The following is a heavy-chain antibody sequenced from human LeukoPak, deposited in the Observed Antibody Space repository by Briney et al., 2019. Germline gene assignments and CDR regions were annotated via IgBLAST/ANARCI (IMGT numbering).Heavy chain of an antibody. CDR3: ARGIVVVPAANSGHAFDI. Sequence: SETLSLTCTVSGASISTYFWSWIRQPAGKGLEWIGHTYTSESTNYNPSLKSRVTMSVDTSKNQFSLKLSSVTAADTAVYYCARGIVVVPAANSGHAFDIWGQGTMVTVSS. CDR1: GASISTYF. V-gene: IGHV4-4*07. CDR2: TYTSEST. D-gene: IGHD2-2*01. J-gene: IGHJ3*02.